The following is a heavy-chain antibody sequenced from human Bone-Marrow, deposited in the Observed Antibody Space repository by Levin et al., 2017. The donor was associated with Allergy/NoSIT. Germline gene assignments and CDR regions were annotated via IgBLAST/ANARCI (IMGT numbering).Heavy chain of an antibody. V-gene: IGHV3-53*01. D-gene: IGHD6-13*01. CDR2: IYSGGST. Sequence: PGGSLRLSCAASGFTVSSNYMSWVRQAPGKGLEWVSVIYSGGSTYYADSVKGRFTISRDNSKNTLYLQMNSLRAEDTAVYYCARGGGSSWFPFDYWGQGTLVTVSS. CDR3: ARGGGSSWFPFDY. J-gene: IGHJ4*02. CDR1: GFTVSSNY.